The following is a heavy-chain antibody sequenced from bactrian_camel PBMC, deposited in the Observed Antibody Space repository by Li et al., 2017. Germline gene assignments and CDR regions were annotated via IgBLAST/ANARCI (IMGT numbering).Heavy chain of an antibody. J-gene: IGHJ7*01. V-gene: IGHV3S40*01. CDR2: INSGGGST. CDR1: GFTFSDYD. Sequence: VQLVESGGGLVQPGGSLRLSCAISGFTFSDYDMSWVRQGPGEGLEWVSVINSGGGSTYYTDSVKGRFTISRDNAQNTVYLQMNSLQSEDTGLYYCATDLLWDGTDYHTDYGMNYWGVGTQVTVS. D-gene: IGHD2*01.